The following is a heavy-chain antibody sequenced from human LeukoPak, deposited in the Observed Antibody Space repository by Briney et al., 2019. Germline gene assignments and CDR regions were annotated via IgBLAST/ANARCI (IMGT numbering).Heavy chain of an antibody. Sequence: TPSETLSLTCTVSGGSISSSSYYWGWIRQPPGKGLEWIGSIYYSGSTYYNPSPKSRVTISVDTSKNQFSLKLSSVTAADTAVYYCARLGPGSGWYFGSLSSLFYFDYWGQGTLVTVSS. CDR3: ARLGPGSGWYFGSLSSLFYFDY. CDR1: GGSISSSSYY. V-gene: IGHV4-39*01. CDR2: IYYSGST. D-gene: IGHD6-19*01. J-gene: IGHJ4*02.